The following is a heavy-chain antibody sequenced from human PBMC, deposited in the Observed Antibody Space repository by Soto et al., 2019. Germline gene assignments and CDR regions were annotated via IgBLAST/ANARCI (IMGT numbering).Heavy chain of an antibody. J-gene: IGHJ6*02. CDR2: INAGNGNT. D-gene: IGHD2-15*01. V-gene: IGHV1-3*01. CDR1: GYTFTSYA. CDR3: ARDLPVVVVAAFYYYGMDV. Sequence: QVQLVQSGAEVKKPGASVKVSCKASGYTFTSYAMHWVRQAPGQRLEWMGWINAGNGNTKYSQKFQGRVTITRDTSASIAYMELSSLRSEDTAVYYCARDLPVVVVAAFYYYGMDVWGQGTTVTVSS.